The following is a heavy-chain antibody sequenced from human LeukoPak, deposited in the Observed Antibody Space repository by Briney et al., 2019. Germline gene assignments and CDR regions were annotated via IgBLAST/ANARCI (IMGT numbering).Heavy chain of an antibody. CDR3: ARTRRVPSDLTGYPYYYMDV. Sequence: GASVKVSCKASGYTFTDYYIHWVRQAPGQGLEWMGWINPNSGGTNYAQKFQGRVTMTRDTSIRTAYMELSRLRSDDTAVYYCARTRRVPSDLTGYPYYYMDVWGKGTTVTISS. CDR2: INPNSGGT. V-gene: IGHV1-2*02. CDR1: GYTFTDYY. J-gene: IGHJ6*03. D-gene: IGHD3-9*01.